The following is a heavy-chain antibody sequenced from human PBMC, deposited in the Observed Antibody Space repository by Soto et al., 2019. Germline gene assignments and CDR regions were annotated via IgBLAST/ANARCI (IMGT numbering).Heavy chain of an antibody. J-gene: IGHJ5*01. D-gene: IGHD3-10*01. Sequence: EVQLVESGGGLVQPGGSLRLSCEASRGAFGDYWMHWVRQAPGKGLVWVSRINRDANDIIYADSVKGRFTASRDNAKNMVFMQMNSMRVEDTAVYYCAREVPHNRFASWGQGNLVTVSS. CDR2: INRDANDI. CDR3: AREVPHNRFAS. CDR1: RGAFGDYW. V-gene: IGHV3-74*01.